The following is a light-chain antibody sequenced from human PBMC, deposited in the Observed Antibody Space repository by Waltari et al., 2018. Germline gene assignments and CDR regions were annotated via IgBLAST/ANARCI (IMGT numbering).Light chain of an antibody. CDR3: CSYGFSVV. V-gene: IGLV2-23*01. CDR1: GSDVLIYNF. CDR2: EGS. J-gene: IGLJ3*02. Sequence: QSALTQPASLSGSPGQSITISCTGTGSDVLIYNFLSWYQHHPGEAPKLIIYEGSKRPSGVSDRFSGSKSGYTASLTISGLQAEDEADYYCCSYGFSVVFGGGTKLTVL.